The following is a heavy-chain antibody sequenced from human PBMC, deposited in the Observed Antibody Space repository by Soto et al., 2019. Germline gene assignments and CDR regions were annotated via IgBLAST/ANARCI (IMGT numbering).Heavy chain of an antibody. CDR3: VRGCGRAVCPSYLDV. CDR1: GFTFSSYW. CDR2: IRQDGNEK. Sequence: GGSLRLSCVASGFTFSSYWMTWLRLAPGAGLEWVATIRQDGNEKHHVVSVKGRFAISRDNVENSLSLQMSSLRPDDTAVYYCVRGCGRAVCPSYLDVWGKGTTVTVSS. D-gene: IGHD2-15*01. V-gene: IGHV3-7*01. J-gene: IGHJ6*04.